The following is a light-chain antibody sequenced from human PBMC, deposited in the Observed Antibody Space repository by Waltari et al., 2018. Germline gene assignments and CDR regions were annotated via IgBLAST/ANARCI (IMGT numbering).Light chain of an antibody. V-gene: IGLV2-23*02. J-gene: IGLJ2*01. Sequence: QSALTQPASVSGSPGQSITISCTGTSRDVGGYNYVYWYQQHPGKAPKLMIYDVSKRPSGVSNRFSGSKSGNTASLTISGLQAEDEADYYCCSYAGSSTLEVFGGGTKLTVL. CDR2: DVS. CDR1: SRDVGGYNY. CDR3: CSYAGSSTLEV.